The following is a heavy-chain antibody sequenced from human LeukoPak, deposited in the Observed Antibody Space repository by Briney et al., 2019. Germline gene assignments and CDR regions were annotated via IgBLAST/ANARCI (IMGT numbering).Heavy chain of an antibody. CDR1: GFTFGDYA. V-gene: IGHV3-49*04. J-gene: IGHJ4*02. CDR3: TRSREYYDFWSGYYR. D-gene: IGHD3-3*01. CDR2: IRSKAYGGTT. Sequence: GGSLRLSCTASGFTFGDYAMSWVRQAPGKGLQWVGFIRSKAYGGTTEYAASVKGRFTISRDDSKSIAYLQMNSLKTEDTAVYYCTRSREYYDFWSGYYRWGQGTLVTVSS.